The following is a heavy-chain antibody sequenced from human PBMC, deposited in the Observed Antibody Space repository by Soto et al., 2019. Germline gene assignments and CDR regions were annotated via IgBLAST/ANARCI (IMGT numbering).Heavy chain of an antibody. CDR2: IWYDGSNK. D-gene: IGHD3-10*01. CDR3: ARANYGSGSNYYYGLDV. V-gene: IGHV3-33*01. Sequence: GGSLRLSCAASGFTFSIYGMHWVRQAPGKGLEWVAVIWYDGSNKYYADSVKGRLTISRDNSKNTLYLQMNGLRAEDTAVYYCARANYGSGSNYYYGLDVWGQGTTVTVSS. J-gene: IGHJ6*02. CDR1: GFTFSIYG.